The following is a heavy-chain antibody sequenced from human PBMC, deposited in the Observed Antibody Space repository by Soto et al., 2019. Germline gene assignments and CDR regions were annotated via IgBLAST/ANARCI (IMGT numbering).Heavy chain of an antibody. D-gene: IGHD3-16*02. Sequence: GVSLRLSCAASEFTFTYACMSWVRQAPGKGLEWVGRIKSKTDGGTTDYAAPVKGRFTISRDESQNTLYLQMNSLKTEDTAVYYCTSLYYGHWGQGTLVTVSS. CDR3: TSLYYGH. V-gene: IGHV3-15*01. CDR2: IKSKTDGGTT. J-gene: IGHJ4*02. CDR1: EFTFTYAC.